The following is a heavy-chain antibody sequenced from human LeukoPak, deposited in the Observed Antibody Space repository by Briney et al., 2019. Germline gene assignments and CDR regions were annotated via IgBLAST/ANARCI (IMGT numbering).Heavy chain of an antibody. CDR3: AKDSSGTYFYYYYYMDV. D-gene: IGHD1-26*01. CDR2: ISAGGATI. V-gene: IGHV3-23*01. CDR1: GSTFSTYA. Sequence: GGSLRLSCAASGSTFSTYAMSWVRQAPGKGLEWVSAISAGGATIYYADSVKGRFTVSRDNSKNTLYLQINSLRAEDTAVYYCAKDSSGTYFYYYYYMDVWGKGTTVTVSS. J-gene: IGHJ6*03.